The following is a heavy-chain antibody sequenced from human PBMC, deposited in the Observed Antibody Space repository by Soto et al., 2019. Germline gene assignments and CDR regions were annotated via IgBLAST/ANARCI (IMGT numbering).Heavy chain of an antibody. V-gene: IGHV3-74*01. J-gene: IGHJ6*02. CDR1: GFTFSSYW. Sequence: PGGSLRLSCAASGFTFSSYWMHWVRQAPGKGLVWVSRINSDGSSTNYADSVEGRFTISRDNAKNTLYLQMNSLRAEDTAVYYCARDYCSSTSCYRYYYYGMDVWGQGTTVTVSS. CDR2: INSDGSST. CDR3: ARDYCSSTSCYRYYYYGMDV. D-gene: IGHD2-2*02.